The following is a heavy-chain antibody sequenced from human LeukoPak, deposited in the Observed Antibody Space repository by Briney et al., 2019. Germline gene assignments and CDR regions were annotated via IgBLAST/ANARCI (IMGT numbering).Heavy chain of an antibody. CDR3: ARARGRGIFFVHDYSNSPYRDV. J-gene: IGHJ6*03. CDR1: GDTFTTDY. CDR2: SNPSGGST. Sequence: ASVKVSCKASGDTFTTDYIHWVRQGPGQGPEWMGVSNPSGGSTTNAQKFQGRVTMTRDTSTSTVYMELSSLRSEDTAIYYCARARGRGIFFVHDYSNSPYRDVGGKGTTVTVPS. D-gene: IGHD3-10*01. V-gene: IGHV1-46*01.